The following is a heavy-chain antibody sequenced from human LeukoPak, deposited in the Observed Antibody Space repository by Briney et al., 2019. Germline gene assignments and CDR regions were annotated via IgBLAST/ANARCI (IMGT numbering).Heavy chain of an antibody. CDR2: IIPIFGTA. J-gene: IGHJ5*02. Sequence: SVKVSCKASGGTFSSYAISWVRQAPGQGLEWMGGIIPIFGTANYAQKFQGRVTITADKSTSTAYMELSSLRSEDTAVYYCARGRNYYDSSSFDLWGQGTLVTVSS. CDR3: ARGRNYYDSSSFDL. CDR1: GGTFSSYA. V-gene: IGHV1-69*06. D-gene: IGHD3-22*01.